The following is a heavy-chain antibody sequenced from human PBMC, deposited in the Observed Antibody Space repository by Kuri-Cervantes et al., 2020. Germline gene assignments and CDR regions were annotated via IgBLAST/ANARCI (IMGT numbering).Heavy chain of an antibody. J-gene: IGHJ4*02. CDR2: IYYSGST. CDR1: GGSVSSGNYY. Sequence: SETLSLTCTVSGGSVSSGNYYWSWIRQPPGKGLEWIGYIYYSGSTNYNPSPKSRVTISVDTSKNQFSLKLSSVTAADTAVYYCARAGGGGVDYWGQGTLVTVSS. V-gene: IGHV4-61*01. D-gene: IGHD2-15*01. CDR3: ARAGGGGVDY.